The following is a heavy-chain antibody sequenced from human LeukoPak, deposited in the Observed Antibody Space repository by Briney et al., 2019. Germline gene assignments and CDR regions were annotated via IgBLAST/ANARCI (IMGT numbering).Heavy chain of an antibody. CDR1: GFTSSSYG. J-gene: IGHJ4*02. CDR2: ISYDGSNK. V-gene: IGHV3-30*18. CDR3: AKSANSGSYYRGYFDY. Sequence: SLRLSCAASGFTSSSYGMHWVRQAPGKGLEWVAVISYDGSNKYYADSVKGRFTISRDNSKNTLYLQMNSLRAEDTAVYYCAKSANSGSYYRGYFDYWGQGTLVTVSS. D-gene: IGHD3-10*01.